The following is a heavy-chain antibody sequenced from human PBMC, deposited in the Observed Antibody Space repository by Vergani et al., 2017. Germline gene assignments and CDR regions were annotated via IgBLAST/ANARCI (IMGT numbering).Heavy chain of an antibody. CDR3: ARRVVPAATGGAFDI. Sequence: EVQLVQAGAEVKKPGESLKISCKGSGYSFTSYWIGWVRQMPGKGLEWMGIIYPGDSDTRYSTSFQGQVTISADKSISTAYLQWSSLKASDTAMYYCARRVVPAATGGAFDIWGQGTMVTVSS. V-gene: IGHV5-51*03. CDR2: IYPGDSDT. D-gene: IGHD2-2*01. J-gene: IGHJ3*02. CDR1: GYSFTSYW.